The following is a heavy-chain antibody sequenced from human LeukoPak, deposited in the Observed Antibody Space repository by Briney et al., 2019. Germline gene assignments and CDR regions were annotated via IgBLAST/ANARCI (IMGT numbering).Heavy chain of an antibody. CDR1: GGSISSSSYD. CDR2: IYYSGST. CDR3: GSRSGYSYGLDY. D-gene: IGHD5-18*01. V-gene: IGHV4-39*07. J-gene: IGHJ4*02. Sequence: PSETLSLTCTVSGGSISSSSYDSGWIRQPPGKGLEWIGSIYYSGSTYYNPSLKRRVSISVDTSKNQFSLKLSSVTAADTAVYYCGSRSGYSYGLDYWGQGTLVTVSS.